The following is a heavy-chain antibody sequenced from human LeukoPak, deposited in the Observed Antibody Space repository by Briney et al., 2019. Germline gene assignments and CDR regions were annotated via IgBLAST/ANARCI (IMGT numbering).Heavy chain of an antibody. CDR1: GFTFSSYA. V-gene: IGHV3-23*01. D-gene: IGHD5-12*01. CDR2: ISGSGGST. CDR3: AKGQGGFENHNWFDP. J-gene: IGHJ5*02. Sequence: GGSLRLSCAASGFTFSSYAMNWVRQAPGKGLEWVSAISGSGGSTYYADSVKGRFTISRDNSKNTLYLQMNSLRAEDTAVYYCAKGQGGFENHNWFDPWGQGTLVTVSS.